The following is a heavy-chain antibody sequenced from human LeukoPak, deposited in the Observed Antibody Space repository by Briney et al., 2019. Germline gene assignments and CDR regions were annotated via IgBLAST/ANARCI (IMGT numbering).Heavy chain of an antibody. CDR1: GYSISSGYY. V-gene: IGHV4-38-2*01. J-gene: IGHJ4*02. D-gene: IGHD3-22*01. CDR2: IYYSGST. CDR3: ARQLEDYYDSSGYYDY. Sequence: SETLSLTCAVSGYSISSGYYWGWIRQPPGKGLEWIGSIYYSGSTYYNPSLKSRVTISVDTSKNQFSLKLSSVTAADTAVYYCARQLEDYYDSSGYYDYWGQGTLVTVSS.